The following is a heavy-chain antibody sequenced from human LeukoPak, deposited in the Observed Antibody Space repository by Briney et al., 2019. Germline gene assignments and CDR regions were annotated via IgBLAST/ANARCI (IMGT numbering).Heavy chain of an antibody. D-gene: IGHD3-3*02. CDR3: ARDREISPNWFDP. V-gene: IGHV1-2*06. CDR2: INPNSGGT. CDR1: GYTFTGYY. Sequence: PSVKVSCKASGYTFTGYYMHWVRQAPGQGLEWMGRINPNSGGTNYAQKFQGRVTMTRDTSISTAYMELSRLRSDDTAVYYCARDREISPNWFDPWGQGTLVTVSS. J-gene: IGHJ5*02.